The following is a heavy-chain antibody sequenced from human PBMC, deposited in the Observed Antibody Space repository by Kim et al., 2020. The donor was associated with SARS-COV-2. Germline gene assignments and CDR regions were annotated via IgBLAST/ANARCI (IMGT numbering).Heavy chain of an antibody. CDR3: ARVIIAAAGRGTFDS. CDR1: GGSFSGYY. V-gene: IGHV4-34*01. CDR2: INHSGST. J-gene: IGHJ5*02. D-gene: IGHD6-13*01. Sequence: SETLSLTCAVYGGSFSGYYWSWIRQPPGKGLEWMGEINHSGSTNYNPSLKSRVTISVDTSKNQFSLKLSSVTAADTAVYYCARVIIAAAGRGTFDSWGQG.